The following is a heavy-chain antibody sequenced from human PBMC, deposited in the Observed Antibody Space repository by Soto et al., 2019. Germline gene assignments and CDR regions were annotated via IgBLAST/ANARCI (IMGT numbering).Heavy chain of an antibody. CDR2: IRSKDYGGTT. V-gene: IGHV3-49*02. CDR3: TSEIPYFDS. Sequence: GGSLRLSCATSGFTFGYFSISWVRQAPGRGLEWVGFIRSKDYGGTTEYAASVKGRFAISRDDSTGIAYLQMNSLKIEDTAVYYCTSEIPYFDSWGQGTLGTGS. CDR1: GFTFGYFS. J-gene: IGHJ4*02.